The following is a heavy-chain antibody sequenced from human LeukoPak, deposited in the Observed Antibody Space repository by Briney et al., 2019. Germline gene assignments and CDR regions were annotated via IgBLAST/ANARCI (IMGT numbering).Heavy chain of an antibody. J-gene: IGHJ4*02. D-gene: IGHD1-26*01. CDR2: INPNSGGT. CDR1: GYTFTGYY. CDR3: ARGGLYSGSYHEYYFDY. V-gene: IGHV1-2*02. Sequence: ASVKVSCKASGYTFTGYYMHWVRQAPGQGLEWMGWINPNSGGTNYAQKFQGRVTMTRDTSISTAYMELSRLRSDDTAVYYCARGGLYSGSYHEYYFDYWGQGTLVTVSP.